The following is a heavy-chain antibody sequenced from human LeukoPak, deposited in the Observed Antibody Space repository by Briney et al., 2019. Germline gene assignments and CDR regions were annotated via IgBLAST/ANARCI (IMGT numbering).Heavy chain of an antibody. D-gene: IGHD2-15*01. V-gene: IGHV1-2*02. CDR2: INPNSGGT. Sequence: GASVKVSCKASGYTFTGYYMHWVRQAPGQGLEWMGWINPNSGGTNYAQKFQGRVTMTRDTSISTAYMELSRLRSDDTAVYYCARGGICSGGSCYPSYWGQGTLVTVSS. CDR3: ARGGICSGGSCYPSY. J-gene: IGHJ4*02. CDR1: GYTFTGYY.